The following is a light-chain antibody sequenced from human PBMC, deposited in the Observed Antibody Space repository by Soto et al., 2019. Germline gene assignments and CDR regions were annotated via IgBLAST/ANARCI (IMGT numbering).Light chain of an antibody. J-gene: IGLJ3*02. CDR1: NIGSKN. CDR2: RDS. Sequence: SYELTQPLSVSVALGQTARITCGGNNIGSKNVHWYQQKPGQVPVLVIYRDSNRPSGIPERFSGSNSGNTATLTISRAQAGDEADYYCQVWDSSTAGVFGGGTQLTVL. CDR3: QVWDSSTAGV. V-gene: IGLV3-9*01.